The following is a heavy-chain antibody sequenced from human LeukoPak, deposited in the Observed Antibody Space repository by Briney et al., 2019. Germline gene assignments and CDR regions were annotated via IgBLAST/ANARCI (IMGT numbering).Heavy chain of an antibody. D-gene: IGHD3-10*01. CDR2: ISSSSSYI. CDR1: GFTFSTHW. CDR3: AREAYYGSGTFDY. Sequence: GGSLRLSCGASGFTFSTHWMSWVRQAPGKGLEWVSSISSSSSYIYYADSVKGRFTISRDNAKDSLYLQMNSLRAEDTAVYYCAREAYYGSGTFDYWGQGTLVTVSS. V-gene: IGHV3-21*01. J-gene: IGHJ4*02.